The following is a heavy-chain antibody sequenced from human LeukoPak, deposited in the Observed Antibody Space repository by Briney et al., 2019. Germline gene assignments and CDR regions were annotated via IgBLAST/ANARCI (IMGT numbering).Heavy chain of an antibody. V-gene: IGHV1-46*01. Sequence: ASVKVSCKASGYTFSNYYMHWVRQAPGLGLEWMGIIRPIGDTTTYAQKFQGRVTMTRDMSTSTVYMELSSLRSDDTAVYYCARGGSGWFRYFQNWGQGTLVTVSS. CDR1: GYTFSNYY. CDR2: IRPIGDTT. CDR3: ARGGSGWFRYFQN. J-gene: IGHJ1*01. D-gene: IGHD6-19*01.